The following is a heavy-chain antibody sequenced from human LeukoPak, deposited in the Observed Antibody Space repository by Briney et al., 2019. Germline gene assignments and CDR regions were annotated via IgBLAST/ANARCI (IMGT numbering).Heavy chain of an antibody. V-gene: IGHV1-69*06. J-gene: IGHJ4*02. CDR2: IIPIFGTA. CDR1: GGTFSSYA. D-gene: IGHD2/OR15-2a*01. Sequence: GASVKVSCKASGGTFSSYAISWVRQAPGQGLEWMGGIIPIFGTANYAQKFQGRVTITADKSTSTAYMELSSLRSEDTALYYCASSFHKPPSRLAYYFDYWGQGTRVTVSS. CDR3: ASSFHKPPSRLAYYFDY.